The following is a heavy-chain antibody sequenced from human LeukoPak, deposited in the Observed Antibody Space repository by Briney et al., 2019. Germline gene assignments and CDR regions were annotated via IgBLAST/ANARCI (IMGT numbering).Heavy chain of an antibody. Sequence: SETLSLTCAVYGGSFSYYYWTWVRQSPGKGLEWIGEVTQRGSTNYNPSLEGRVAISIDTSKNQFSLRLTSVAAADTAVYYCARGDDSSELDYWGQGTLVTVSS. CDR1: GGSFSYYY. CDR2: VTQRGST. CDR3: ARGDDSSELDY. J-gene: IGHJ4*02. V-gene: IGHV4-34*01. D-gene: IGHD2-15*01.